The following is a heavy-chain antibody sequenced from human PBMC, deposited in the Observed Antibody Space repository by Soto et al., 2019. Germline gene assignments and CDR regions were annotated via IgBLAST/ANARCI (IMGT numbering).Heavy chain of an antibody. J-gene: IGHJ5*02. D-gene: IGHD3-10*01. CDR2: IIPIFGTA. CDR1: GGTFSSYA. CDR3: VTRRNFGYYYGSGSYPNWFDP. Sequence: QVQLVQSGAEVKKPGSSVKVSCKASGGTFSSYAISWVRQAPGQGLEWMGGIIPIFGTANYAQKFQGRVTITADKSTSTAYMELSSLRSEDTAVYYCVTRRNFGYYYGSGSYPNWFDPWGQGTLVTVSS. V-gene: IGHV1-69*06.